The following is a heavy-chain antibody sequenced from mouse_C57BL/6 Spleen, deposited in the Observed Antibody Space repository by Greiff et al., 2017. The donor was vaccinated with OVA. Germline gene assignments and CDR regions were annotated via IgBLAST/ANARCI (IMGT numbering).Heavy chain of an antibody. CDR1: GYTFTDYY. CDR3: ARYYSNYVDAMDY. V-gene: IGHV1-26*01. CDR2: INPNNGGT. Sequence: VQLQQSGPELVKPGASVKISCKASGYTFTDYYMNWVKQSHGKSLEWIGDINPNNGGTSYNQKFKGKATLTVDKSSSTAYMELRSLTSEDSAVYYCARYYSNYVDAMDYWGQGTSVTVSS. D-gene: IGHD2-5*01. J-gene: IGHJ4*01.